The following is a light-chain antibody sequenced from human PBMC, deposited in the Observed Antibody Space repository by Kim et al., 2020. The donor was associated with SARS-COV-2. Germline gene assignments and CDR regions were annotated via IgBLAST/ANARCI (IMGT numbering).Light chain of an antibody. V-gene: IGLV6-57*03. CDR3: QSYNRDNVL. CDR2: EDD. Sequence: GKTVTISCPRSTVSIDANYVQWYQQRPGGVPTAVIYEDDQRPSGVSDRFSGSIDNSSNSASLTISGLRTEDEADYYCQSYNRDNVLFGGGTQLTVL. CDR1: TVSIDANY. J-gene: IGLJ2*01.